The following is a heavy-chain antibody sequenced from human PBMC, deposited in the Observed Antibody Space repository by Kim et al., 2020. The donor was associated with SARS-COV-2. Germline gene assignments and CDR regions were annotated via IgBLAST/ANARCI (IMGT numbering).Heavy chain of an antibody. CDR2: INPNSGGT. V-gene: IGHV1-2*02. CDR3: ARAPGAYCGGDCYSFDY. J-gene: IGHJ4*02. Sequence: ASVKVSCKASGYTFTGYYMHWVRQAPGQGLEWMGWINPNSGGTNYAQKFQGRVTMTRDTSISTAYMELSRLRSDDTAVYYCARAPGAYCGGDCYSFDYWGQGTLVTVSS. D-gene: IGHD2-21*02. CDR1: GYTFTGYY.